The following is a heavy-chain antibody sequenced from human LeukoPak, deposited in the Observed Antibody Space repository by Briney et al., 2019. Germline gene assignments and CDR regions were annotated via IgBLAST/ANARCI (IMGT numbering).Heavy chain of an antibody. J-gene: IGHJ4*02. Sequence: GGSLRLSCAASGFTFNGSAMHWVRQASGKGLEWVRRIRSKANSYATAYAASVKGRFTISRDDSKNTAYLQMNSLKTEDTAVYYCTRPPYCSGGSCLPIWDQGTLVTVSS. CDR2: IRSKANSYAT. D-gene: IGHD2-15*01. CDR3: TRPPYCSGGSCLPI. CDR1: GFTFNGSA. V-gene: IGHV3-73*01.